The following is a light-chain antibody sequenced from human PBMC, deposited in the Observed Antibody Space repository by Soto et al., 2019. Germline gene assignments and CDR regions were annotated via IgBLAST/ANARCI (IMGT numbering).Light chain of an antibody. Sequence: IKMTQSPSSLSASVGDRVTITCRASQSISSYLNWYQQKPGKAPKLLIYAASSLQSGVPSRFSGSGSGTDFTLTISSLQPEDFATYYCQQSYSTLSITFGQGTRLEIK. CDR3: QQSYSTLSIT. CDR1: QSISSY. V-gene: IGKV1-39*01. CDR2: AAS. J-gene: IGKJ5*01.